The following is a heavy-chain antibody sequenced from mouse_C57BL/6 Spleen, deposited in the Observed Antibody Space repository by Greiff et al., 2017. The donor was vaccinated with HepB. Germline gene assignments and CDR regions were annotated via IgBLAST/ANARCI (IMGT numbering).Heavy chain of an antibody. CDR1: GFTFSSYA. CDR3: TRVSIFDYDGRAWLAY. CDR2: ISDGGSYT. Sequence: DVQLVESGGGLVKPGGSLKLSCAASGFTFSSYAMSWVRQTPDKRLEWVATISDGGSYTYYPDNVKGRFTISRDNAKNNLYLQMSHLKSEDTAMYYSTRVSIFDYDGRAWLAYGGQGTLVTVSA. D-gene: IGHD1-1*01. J-gene: IGHJ3*01. V-gene: IGHV5-4*01.